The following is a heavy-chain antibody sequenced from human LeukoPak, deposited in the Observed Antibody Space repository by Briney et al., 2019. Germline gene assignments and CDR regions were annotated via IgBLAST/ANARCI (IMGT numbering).Heavy chain of an antibody. CDR3: ARVGSGSYQPFDS. D-gene: IGHD1-26*01. CDR2: IYPGDSDT. V-gene: IGHV5-51*01. Sequence: HGESLNISCKGSGYTFTSYWIGWVRQMPGKGLDWMGIIYPGDSDTRYSPSFQGQVTISADKSISTAYLQWSSLRASDTAIYYCARVGSGSYQPFDSWGQGTLVTVSS. J-gene: IGHJ4*02. CDR1: GYTFTSYW.